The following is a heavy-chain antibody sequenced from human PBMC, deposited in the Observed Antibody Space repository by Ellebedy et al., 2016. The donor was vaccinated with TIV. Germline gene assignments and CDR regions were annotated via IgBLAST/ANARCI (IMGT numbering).Heavy chain of an antibody. Sequence: GESLKISCTASGFTFSQYYMTWIRQAPGKGLECISYLSGGGSTVYDADSVKGRFTMSRDNAKNSVFLQMNSLRADDTAVYFWARVQRRITMLRGVFYMDVWGKGTTVTVSS. V-gene: IGHV3-11*01. CDR2: LSGGGSTV. J-gene: IGHJ6*03. CDR1: GFTFSQYY. CDR3: ARVQRRITMLRGVFYMDV. D-gene: IGHD3-10*01.